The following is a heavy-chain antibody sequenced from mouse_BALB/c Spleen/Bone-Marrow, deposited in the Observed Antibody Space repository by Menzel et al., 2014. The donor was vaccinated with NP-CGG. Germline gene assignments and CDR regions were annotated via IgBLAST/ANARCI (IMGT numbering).Heavy chain of an antibody. D-gene: IGHD2-10*02. CDR1: GFTFSSYA. CDR3: ARRYGNYGAMDY. J-gene: IGHJ4*01. V-gene: IGHV5-9-1*01. Sequence: EVKLVESGGGLVKPGGSLKLSCAAPGFTFSSYAMSWVCQTPEKRLEWVATISSGGSYIYYPDSVKGRFTISRDNAKNTLYLQMSSLRSEDTAMYYCARRYGNYGAMDYWGQGTSVTVSS. CDR2: ISSGGSYI.